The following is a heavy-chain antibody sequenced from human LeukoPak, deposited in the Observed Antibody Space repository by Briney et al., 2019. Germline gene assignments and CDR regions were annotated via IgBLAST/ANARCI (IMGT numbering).Heavy chain of an antibody. Sequence: GGSLRLSCAASGFTFSSYWMSWVRQAPGKGLEWVANIKQDGSEKNYVDSVKGRFTISRDNAKNSLELQMNSLRDEDTAVYYCARAGGYASSWAYRGQGTLVTVSS. V-gene: IGHV3-7*01. D-gene: IGHD5-12*01. CDR2: IKQDGSEK. CDR1: GFTFSSYW. J-gene: IGHJ4*02. CDR3: ARAGGYASSWAY.